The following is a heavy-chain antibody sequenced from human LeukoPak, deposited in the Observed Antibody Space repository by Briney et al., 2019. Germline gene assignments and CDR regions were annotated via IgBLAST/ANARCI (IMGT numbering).Heavy chain of an antibody. CDR2: ISAHNGNK. D-gene: IGHD5-18*01. CDR3: ARLDTDMVYWYSDL. V-gene: IGHV1-18*01. J-gene: IGHJ2*01. Sequence: ASVKVSCKASGYTFINYGISWVRQAPGQGLEWMGWISAHNGNKNYAQKVQGRVTMTADISTSTAYMELRSLRSDDTAVYYCARLDTDMVYWYSDLWGRGTLVTVSS. CDR1: GYTFINYG.